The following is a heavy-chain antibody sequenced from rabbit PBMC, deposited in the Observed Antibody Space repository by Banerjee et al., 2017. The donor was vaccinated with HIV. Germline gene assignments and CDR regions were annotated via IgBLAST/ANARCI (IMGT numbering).Heavy chain of an antibody. CDR1: AFTISSNYW. J-gene: IGHJ4*01. V-gene: IGHV1S45*01. CDR2: IDTGDGDT. CDR3: ARDLGGSSYYGAFNL. D-gene: IGHD8-1*01. Sequence: QEQLEESGGDLVKPEGSLTLTCTASAFTISSNYWICWVRQAPGKGLEWIACIDTGDGDTNYASWAKGRFTISKTSSTTVTLQMTSLTAADTATYFCARDLGGSSYYGAFNLWGPGTLVTVS.